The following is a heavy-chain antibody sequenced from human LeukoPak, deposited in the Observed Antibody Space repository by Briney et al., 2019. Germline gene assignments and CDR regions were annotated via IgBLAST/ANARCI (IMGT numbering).Heavy chain of an antibody. V-gene: IGHV3-15*01. J-gene: IGHJ4*02. Sequence: GGSLRLSCAASGFTFSNAWMSWVRQAPGKELEWVGRIKSKTDGGTTDYAAPVKGRFTISRDDSRNTLYLQMNSLKTEDTAVYYCSGCSGGSCDTIDYWGQGTLVTVSS. D-gene: IGHD2-15*01. CDR3: SGCSGGSCDTIDY. CDR1: GFTFSNAW. CDR2: IKSKTDGGTT.